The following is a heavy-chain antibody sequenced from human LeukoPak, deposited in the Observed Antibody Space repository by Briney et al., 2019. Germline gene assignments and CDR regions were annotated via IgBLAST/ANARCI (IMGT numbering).Heavy chain of an antibody. J-gene: IGHJ4*02. CDR1: GFTFSNYE. Sequence: GGSLRLSCAASGFTFSNYEMNWVRQTPGKGLEWVSYISNSGSTIYYAESVKGRFTISRDNAKNSLYLQMNSLRAEDTAVYYCAGTVAFDYWGQGTLVTVSS. CDR3: AGTVAFDY. D-gene: IGHD4-23*01. CDR2: ISNSGSTI. V-gene: IGHV3-48*03.